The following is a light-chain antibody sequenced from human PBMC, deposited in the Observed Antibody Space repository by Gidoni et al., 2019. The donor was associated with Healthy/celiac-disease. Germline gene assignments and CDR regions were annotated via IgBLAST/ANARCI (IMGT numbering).Light chain of an antibody. CDR1: QSVSSY. CDR2: DAS. V-gene: IGKV3-11*01. CDR3: QQRSNWYT. Sequence: EIVLTQSPATLSLSPGERATLSCRASQSVSSYLAWYHQKPGQAPRLLIYDASNRATGIPARFSGSVSGTDFTLTISSLEPEDFAVYYCQQRSNWYTFGQGTKLEIK. J-gene: IGKJ2*01.